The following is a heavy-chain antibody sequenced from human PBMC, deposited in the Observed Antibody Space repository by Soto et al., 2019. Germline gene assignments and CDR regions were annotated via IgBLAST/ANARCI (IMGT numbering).Heavy chain of an antibody. CDR1: GGSISSDY. CDR3: AREAGDSGDGLDL. CDR2: IYTSGST. V-gene: IGHV4-4*07. Sequence: QVQLQESGPGLVKPSETLSLTCTVSGGSISSDYWSWIRQPAGKGLEWIGRIYTSGSTNYNPFLKSRVTMSVDTSKNQFSLQLSSVTVADTAVYYCAREAGDSGDGLDLWGQGTTVTVSS. D-gene: IGHD2-15*01. J-gene: IGHJ6*02.